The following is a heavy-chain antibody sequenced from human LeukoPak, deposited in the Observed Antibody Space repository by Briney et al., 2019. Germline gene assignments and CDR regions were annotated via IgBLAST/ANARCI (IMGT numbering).Heavy chain of an antibody. D-gene: IGHD2-2*02. J-gene: IGHJ6*02. CDR1: GFTFSNFW. V-gene: IGHV3-23*01. Sequence: PGGSLRLSCAASGFTFSNFWMNWVRQAPGKGPEWVSLIKGSGDSTYYADSVRGRFTISRDNSKNTLYLQMNSLRGEDTAVYYCAKGEVVPAAIYGMDVWGQGTTVTVS. CDR2: IKGSGDST. CDR3: AKGEVVPAAIYGMDV.